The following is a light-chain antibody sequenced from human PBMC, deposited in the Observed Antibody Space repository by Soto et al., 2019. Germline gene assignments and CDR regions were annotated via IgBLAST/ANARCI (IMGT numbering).Light chain of an antibody. CDR1: QSVSSSY. V-gene: IGKV3-20*01. J-gene: IGKJ5*01. Sequence: EIVLTQSPGTLSLSPGERATLSCRAGQSVSSSYLAWYQQKLGQAPRLLIYGASNRATGIPGRFSASGSGTDFTLTITPLEPEDFAVYFCQQYANSPITFGQGTRLEIK. CDR2: GAS. CDR3: QQYANSPIT.